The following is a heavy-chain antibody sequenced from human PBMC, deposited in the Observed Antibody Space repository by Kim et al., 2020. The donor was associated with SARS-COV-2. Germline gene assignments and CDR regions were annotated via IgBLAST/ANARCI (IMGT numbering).Heavy chain of an antibody. D-gene: IGHD3-10*01. CDR2: INGGNGDT. J-gene: IGHJ4*02. CDR1: GYTFSRYA. CDR3: ARAPVGFGELHDF. Sequence: ASVKVSCKASGYTFSRYAIHWLRQAPGQRPEWMGWINGGNGDTKYSESFQGRVTITRDTSATTAYMEVSSLRYEDSAVYYCARAPVGFGELHDFWGQGTLVTVSS. V-gene: IGHV1-3*01.